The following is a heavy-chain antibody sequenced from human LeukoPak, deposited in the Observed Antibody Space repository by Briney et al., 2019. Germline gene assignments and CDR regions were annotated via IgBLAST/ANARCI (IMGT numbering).Heavy chain of an antibody. V-gene: IGHV3-48*02. CDR1: GFIFSSYS. J-gene: IGHJ4*02. D-gene: IGHD1-1*01. CDR2: ISSSSSII. CDR3: ATSRYGDY. Sequence: GGSLRLSGAASGFIFSSYSMNWVRQAPGKGLEWVSYISSSSSIIYYADSVKGRFTISRDNAKNSLYLQMNSLRDEDTAVYYCATSRYGDYWGQGTLVTVSS.